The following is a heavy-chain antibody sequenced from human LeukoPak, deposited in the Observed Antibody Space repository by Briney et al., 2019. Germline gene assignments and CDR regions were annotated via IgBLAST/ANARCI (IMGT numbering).Heavy chain of an antibody. CDR2: INHSGST. D-gene: IGHD2-21*02. J-gene: IGHJ4*02. Sequence: PSETLSLTCAVYGGSFSGYYWSWIRQPPGKGLEWIGEINHSGSTNYNPSLKSRVTISVDTSKNQFSLKLSSVTAADTAVYYCARGMVTSTDYFDYWGQGTLVTVSS. CDR3: ARGMVTSTDYFDY. CDR1: GGSFSGYY. V-gene: IGHV4-34*01.